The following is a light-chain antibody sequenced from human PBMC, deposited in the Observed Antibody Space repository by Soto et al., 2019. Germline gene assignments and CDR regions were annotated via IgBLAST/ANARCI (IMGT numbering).Light chain of an antibody. CDR1: SSDVGTYNY. J-gene: IGLJ1*01. CDR2: QVS. CDR3: SSYTISSTYV. Sequence: QSVLTQPASVSGSPGQSITLSCTGTSSDVGTYNYVSWYKQHPGKAPKLMISQVSNRPSGVSNRFSGSKSGNTASLTISGLQAEDEADYYCSSYTISSTYVFGTGTKLTVL. V-gene: IGLV2-14*01.